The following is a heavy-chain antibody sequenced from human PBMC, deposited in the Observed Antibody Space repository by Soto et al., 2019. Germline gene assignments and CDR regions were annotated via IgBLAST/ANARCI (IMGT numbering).Heavy chain of an antibody. Sequence: GGSLRLSCAASGFTFDDYTMHWVRQAPGKGLEWVSLISWDCGSTYYADSVNGRFTISRDNSKNSLYLQMNSLRTEDTALYYCAKDSKIVVVPAATPWGPYFDYWGQGTLVTVSS. J-gene: IGHJ4*02. CDR3: AKDSKIVVVPAATPWGPYFDY. V-gene: IGHV3-43*01. D-gene: IGHD2-2*01. CDR1: GFTFDDYT. CDR2: ISWDCGST.